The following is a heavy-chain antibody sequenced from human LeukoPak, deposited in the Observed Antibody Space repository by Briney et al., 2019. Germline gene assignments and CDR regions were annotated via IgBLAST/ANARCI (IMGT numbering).Heavy chain of an antibody. V-gene: IGHV3-64*01. CDR3: ARGYCSSTSCYRYYFDY. CDR1: GFTSSSYA. J-gene: IGHJ4*02. Sequence: GGSLRLSCAASGFTSSSYAMHWVRQAPGKGLEYVSAISSNGGSTYYANSVKGRFTISRDNSKNTLYLQMGSLRAEDMAVYYCARGYCSSTSCYRYYFDYWGQGTLVTVSS. CDR2: ISSNGGST. D-gene: IGHD2-2*01.